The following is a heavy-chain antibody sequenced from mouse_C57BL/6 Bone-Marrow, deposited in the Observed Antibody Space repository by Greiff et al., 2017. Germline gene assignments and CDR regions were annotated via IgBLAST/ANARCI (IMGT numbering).Heavy chain of an antibody. Sequence: VQLQQPGAELVMPGASVKLSCKASGYTFTSYWMHWVKQRPGQGLEWIGEIDPSDSYTNYNQKFKGKSTLTVDKSSSPAYMQLSSLTSEDSAVYYCATTVIYYYAMDYWGQGTSVTVSA. CDR3: ATTVIYYYAMDY. D-gene: IGHD2-4*01. CDR1: GYTFTSYW. CDR2: IDPSDSYT. J-gene: IGHJ4*01. V-gene: IGHV1-69*01.